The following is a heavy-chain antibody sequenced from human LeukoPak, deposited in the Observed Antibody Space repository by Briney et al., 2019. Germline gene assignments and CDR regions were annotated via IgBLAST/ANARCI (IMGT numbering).Heavy chain of an antibody. CDR1: GFTFGDYL. Sequence: KAGGSLRLSCTASGFTFGDYLMSWFRQAPGKGLEWIGFISGGTTEYAASVKGRFTISRDDSASIAYLRMNSLTTEDTAVYYCSRGSGWLSVYWGQGTLVTVSS. V-gene: IGHV3-49*05. CDR2: ISGGTT. D-gene: IGHD6-19*01. J-gene: IGHJ4*02. CDR3: SRGSGWLSVY.